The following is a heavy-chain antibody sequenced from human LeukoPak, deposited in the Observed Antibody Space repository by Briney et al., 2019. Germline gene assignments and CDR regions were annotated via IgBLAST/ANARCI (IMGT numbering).Heavy chain of an antibody. CDR1: GGSFSGYY. V-gene: IGHV4-34*01. Sequence: PSETLSLTCAVYGGSFSGYYWSWIRQPPGKGLEWIGEINHSGSTNYNPSLKSRVTISVDTSKNQFSLKLSSVTAADTAVYYCARGGGWLHSHFDYWGQGTLVTVSS. D-gene: IGHD5-24*01. CDR3: ARGGGWLHSHFDY. CDR2: INHSGST. J-gene: IGHJ4*02.